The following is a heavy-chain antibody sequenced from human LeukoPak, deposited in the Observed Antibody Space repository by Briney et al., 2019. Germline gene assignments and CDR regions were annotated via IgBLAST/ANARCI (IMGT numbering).Heavy chain of an antibody. CDR3: AREWLKRYFDY. CDR1: GDITHY. D-gene: IGHD5-12*01. CDR2: IYFSGST. V-gene: IGHV4-39*07. J-gene: IGHJ4*02. Sequence: PSETLSLTCTVSGDITHYWGWIRQPPGKGLECIGSIYFSGSTYYNPSLKSRVTISVDTSKNQFSLKLSSVTAADTAVYYCAREWLKRYFDYWGQGTLVTVSS.